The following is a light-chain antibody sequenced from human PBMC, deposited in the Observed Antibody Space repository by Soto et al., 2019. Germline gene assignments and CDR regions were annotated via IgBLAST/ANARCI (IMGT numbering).Light chain of an antibody. Sequence: VVLTQSPTTVSVSRVEVRGGCVMGSESVSSNLAWYQQKPGQAPGLVIYGASTRATGIPARFSGSGSGTECTLTMSSLQSEEFAVYGCEQYNNWRVWFGEGTKVDI. CDR1: ESVSSN. CDR3: EQYNNWRVW. V-gene: IGKV3-15*01. CDR2: GAS. J-gene: IGKJ1*01.